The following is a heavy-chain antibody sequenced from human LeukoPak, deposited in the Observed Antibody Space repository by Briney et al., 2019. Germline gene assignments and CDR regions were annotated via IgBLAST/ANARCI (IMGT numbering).Heavy chain of an antibody. J-gene: IGHJ6*04. V-gene: IGHV4-61*01. CDR2: MYYSGST. CDR3: ARHPLTTVNRGGMDV. D-gene: IGHD4-17*01. Sequence: PSETLSLTCTVSGCSVSSGSYYWSWIRQPPGKGLEWIGYMYYSGSTNYNPSLKSRVTISVDTSKNQFSLKLSSVTAADTAVYYCARHPLTTVNRGGMDVWGKGTTVTVSS. CDR1: GCSVSSGSYY.